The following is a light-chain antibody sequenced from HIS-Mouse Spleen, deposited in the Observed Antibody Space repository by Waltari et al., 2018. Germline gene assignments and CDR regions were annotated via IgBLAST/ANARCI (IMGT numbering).Light chain of an antibody. CDR3: AAWDDSLNGWV. V-gene: IGLV1-44*01. CDR2: SNK. Sequence: QSVLTQPPSASGTPGQRVTISCSGSSSNIGSNTVNWYQQLPGTAPNLLIYSNKRRPSGVPDRFSGSKSGTSASLAISGLQSEDEADYYCAAWDDSLNGWVFGGGTKLTVL. J-gene: IGLJ3*02. CDR1: SSNIGSNT.